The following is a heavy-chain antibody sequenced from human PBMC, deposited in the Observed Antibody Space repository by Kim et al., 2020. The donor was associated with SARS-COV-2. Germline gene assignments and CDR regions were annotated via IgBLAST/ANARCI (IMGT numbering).Heavy chain of an antibody. J-gene: IGHJ4*01. Sequence: GGSLRLSCAASGFTFTDYHMSWFRQAPGKGLQWISYITSDGRAIYYADSVKGRFTTSRDNTKNSLFLQMNTLRADDTAVYYCARGGANYYYNWGSPSHY. CDR1: GFTFTDYH. CDR3: ARGGANYYYNWGSPSHY. CDR2: ITSDGRAI. D-gene: IGHD3-10*01. V-gene: IGHV3-11*01.